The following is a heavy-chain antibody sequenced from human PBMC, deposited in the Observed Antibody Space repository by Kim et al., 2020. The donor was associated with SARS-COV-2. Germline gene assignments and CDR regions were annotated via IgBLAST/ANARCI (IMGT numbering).Heavy chain of an antibody. J-gene: IGHJ4*02. V-gene: IGHV3-48*03. D-gene: IGHD3-22*01. CDR1: GFTFSSYE. CDR3: ASQIVVINEDDY. Sequence: GGSLRLSCAASGFTFSSYEMNWVRQAPGKGLEWVSYISSNGSTKYYADSVKGRFTISRDNSKNSLYLQMNSLRAEDTAVYYCASQIVVINEDDYWGQGTLVTVSS. CDR2: ISSNGSTK.